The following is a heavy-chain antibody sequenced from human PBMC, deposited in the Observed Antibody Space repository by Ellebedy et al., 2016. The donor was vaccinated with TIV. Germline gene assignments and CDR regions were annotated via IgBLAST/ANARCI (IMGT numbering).Heavy chain of an antibody. CDR1: GFTFTTYA. CDR3: TKMSWWGGFDY. Sequence: PGGSLRLSCAASGFTFTTYAMNWVRHAPGTALEWVSTLSVSGVSTYYAYSVRGRFIISRDNSKNTLYLQMNTLRANDTAIYYCTKMSWWGGFDYWGQGTLVTVSS. J-gene: IGHJ4*02. D-gene: IGHD2-15*01. CDR2: LSVSGVST. V-gene: IGHV3-23*01.